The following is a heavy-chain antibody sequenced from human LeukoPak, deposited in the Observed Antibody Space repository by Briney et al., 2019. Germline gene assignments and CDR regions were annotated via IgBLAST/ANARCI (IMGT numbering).Heavy chain of an antibody. D-gene: IGHD6-13*01. CDR3: VRGAYSSSWLNFDY. J-gene: IGHJ4*02. V-gene: IGHV3-30*03. Sequence: GGSLRLSCAGSGFTLSSNWMHWVRQAPGKGLEWVALIPYDGSNKYYADSVKGRFTVSRDNSKNTLYLQMNSLRAEDTAVYYCVRGAYSSSWLNFDYWGQGTLVTVSS. CDR2: IPYDGSNK. CDR1: GFTLSSNW.